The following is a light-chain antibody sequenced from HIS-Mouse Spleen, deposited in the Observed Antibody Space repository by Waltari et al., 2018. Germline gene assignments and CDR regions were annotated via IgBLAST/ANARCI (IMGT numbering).Light chain of an antibody. CDR1: SSDVGGYNY. J-gene: IGLJ2*01. V-gene: IGLV2-14*03. CDR3: SSYTSSSFNVV. CDR2: DVS. Sequence: QSALTQPASVSGSPGQSITISCTGTSSDVGGYNYVSWYQQHPGKAPKLLIYDVSNRHSGVSNRVSGSKSGNTASLTISGLQAEDEADYYCSSYTSSSFNVVFGGGTKLTVL.